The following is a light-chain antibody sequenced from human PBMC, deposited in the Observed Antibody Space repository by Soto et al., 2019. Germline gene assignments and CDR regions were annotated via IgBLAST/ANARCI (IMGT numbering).Light chain of an antibody. J-gene: IGKJ1*01. V-gene: IGKV3-11*01. CDR1: QSVAGY. Sequence: EIVLTQSPATLSLSPGERATLSCRASQSVAGYLVWYQQQPGQAPRLLIYDASNRATGIPARFSGSGSGTDFTLTISSLEPEDFAVYYCQQRSNWPRTFGQGTTVEIK. CDR2: DAS. CDR3: QQRSNWPRT.